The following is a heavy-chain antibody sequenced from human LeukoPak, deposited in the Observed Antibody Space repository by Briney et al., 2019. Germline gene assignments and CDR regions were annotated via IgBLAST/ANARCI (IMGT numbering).Heavy chain of an antibody. J-gene: IGHJ4*02. CDR1: GFTFGIYA. V-gene: IGHV3-7*01. Sequence: GGSLRLSCAASGFTFGIYAVSWVRQAPGKGLEWVANIKKDGSEKYYVDSVKGRFTISRDNAKNSLYLQMNSLRAEDTAVYYCARDFHGYSSGWPTHRGNDYWGQGTLVTVSS. CDR2: IKKDGSEK. CDR3: ARDFHGYSSGWPTHRGNDY. D-gene: IGHD6-19*01.